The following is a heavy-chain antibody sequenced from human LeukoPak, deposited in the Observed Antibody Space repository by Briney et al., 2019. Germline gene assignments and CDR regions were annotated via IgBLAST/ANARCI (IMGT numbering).Heavy chain of an antibody. Sequence: SETLSLTCTVSGYSISTGYYWGWIRQPPGKGLEWIGSIYHSGSTNYNPSLKSRVTISVDESKNQFSLKLSSVTAADTAVYYCARGAPGVDWGQGTLVTVSS. V-gene: IGHV4-38-2*02. D-gene: IGHD2-15*01. CDR1: GYSISTGYY. J-gene: IGHJ4*02. CDR2: IYHSGST. CDR3: ARGAPGVD.